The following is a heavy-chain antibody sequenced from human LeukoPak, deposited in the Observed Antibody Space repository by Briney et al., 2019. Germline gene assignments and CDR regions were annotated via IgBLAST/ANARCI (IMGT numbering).Heavy chain of an antibody. V-gene: IGHV1-8*03. D-gene: IGHD2-2*01. CDR2: MNPNSGNT. Sequence: ASVNVSCEASGYTFTRYDINWLRQATGQGLEWMGWMNPNSGNTGYAQKLQGRVTSNRNTSISTAYMELSSLRSEDTAVYYCARVRVVPAAMYFYYYYYMDVWGKGTTVTVSS. CDR3: ARVRVVPAAMYFYYYYYMDV. J-gene: IGHJ6*03. CDR1: GYTFTRYD.